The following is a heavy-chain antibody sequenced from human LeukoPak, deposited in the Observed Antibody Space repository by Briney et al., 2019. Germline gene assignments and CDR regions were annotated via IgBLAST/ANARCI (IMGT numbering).Heavy chain of an antibody. CDR2: ISAYNGNT. J-gene: IGHJ4*02. CDR1: GYTFTSYG. V-gene: IGHV1-18*01. Sequence: ASVKVSCKASGYTFTSYGISWVRQAPGQGLEWMGWISAYNGNTNYAQKLQGRVTMTTDTSTSTAYMELSRLRSDDTAVYYCARGKEMATITYDYFDYWGQGTLVTVSS. D-gene: IGHD5-24*01. CDR3: ARGKEMATITYDYFDY.